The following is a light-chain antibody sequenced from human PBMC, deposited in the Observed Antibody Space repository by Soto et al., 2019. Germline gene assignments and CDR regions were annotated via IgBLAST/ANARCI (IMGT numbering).Light chain of an antibody. CDR2: EVS. CDR1: SSDVGGYIY. J-gene: IGLJ1*01. Sequence: QSVLTQPASVSGSPGQSITISCTGTSSDVGGYIYVSWYQQHPGKAPKLMIYEVSNRPSGVSNRFSGSKSGNTASLTISGLQAEDEADYYCSSYSRTSVYVFGNGTKVTV. V-gene: IGLV2-14*01. CDR3: SSYSRTSVYV.